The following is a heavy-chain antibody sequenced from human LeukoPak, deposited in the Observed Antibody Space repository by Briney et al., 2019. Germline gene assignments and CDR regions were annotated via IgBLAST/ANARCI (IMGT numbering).Heavy chain of an antibody. CDR1: GGSFSGYY. CDR2: INHSGGT. Sequence: PSETLSLTCAVYGGSFSGYYWSWIRQPPGKGLEWIGEINHSGGTNYNPSLKSRVTISVDTSKNQFSLKLSSVTAADTAVYYCARARVAGIGVDYWGQGTLVTVSS. CDR3: ARARVAGIGVDY. V-gene: IGHV4-34*01. J-gene: IGHJ4*02. D-gene: IGHD6-19*01.